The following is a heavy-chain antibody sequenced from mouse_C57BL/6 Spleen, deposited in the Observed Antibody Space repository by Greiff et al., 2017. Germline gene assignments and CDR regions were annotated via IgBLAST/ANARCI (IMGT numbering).Heavy chain of an antibody. Sequence: VQLQQPGAELVKPGASVKMSCKASGYTFTSYWITWVKQRPGQGLEWIGDIYPGSGSTNYNEKFKSKATLTVDTSSSTAYMQLSSLTSEDSAVYYCARVAGGYDVADYWGQGTTLTVSS. J-gene: IGHJ2*01. D-gene: IGHD2-2*01. CDR2: IYPGSGST. CDR3: ARVAGGYDVADY. V-gene: IGHV1-55*01. CDR1: GYTFTSYW.